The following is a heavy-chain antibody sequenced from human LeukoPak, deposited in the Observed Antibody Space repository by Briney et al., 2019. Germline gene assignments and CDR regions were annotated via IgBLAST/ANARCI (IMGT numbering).Heavy chain of an antibody. CDR3: ARDRWLDN. CDR1: GGSINGYY. Sequence: PSETLSLTCTASGGSINGYYWNWIRQPPGKGLEWIGYIYYTGSTNYNPSLKSRVTISLDTSKNQFSLKLSSVTAADTAVYYCARDRWLDNWGQGTLVTVSS. CDR2: IYYTGST. J-gene: IGHJ5*02. V-gene: IGHV4-59*01.